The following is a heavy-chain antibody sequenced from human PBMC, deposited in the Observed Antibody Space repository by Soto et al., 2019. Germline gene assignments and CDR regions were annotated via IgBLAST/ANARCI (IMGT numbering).Heavy chain of an antibody. CDR2: INTDGSNT. J-gene: IGHJ5*02. V-gene: IGHV3-74*01. D-gene: IGHD2-15*01. CDR1: GLTFNRYW. CDR3: AREFCSGGNCYTYYFDP. Sequence: GGSLRLSCAASGLTFNRYWMHWVRHAPGKGLVWVSHINTDGSNTNYADSVKGRFTISRDNAKSTLFLQMNSLRDEDTAVYYCAREFCSGGNCYTYYFDPWGQGIPVTVSS.